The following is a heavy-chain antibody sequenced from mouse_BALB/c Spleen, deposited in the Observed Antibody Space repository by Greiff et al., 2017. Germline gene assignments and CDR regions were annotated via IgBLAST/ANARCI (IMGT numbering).Heavy chain of an antibody. D-gene: IGHD2-1*01. J-gene: IGHJ3*01. V-gene: IGHV3-6*02. Sequence: EVKLMESGPGLVKPSQSLSLTCSVTGYSITSGYYWNWIRQFPGNKLEWMGYISYDGSNNYNPSLKNRISITRDTSKNQFFLKLNSVTTEDTATYYCARGGAYGNYAWFAYWGQGTLVTVSA. CDR1: GYSITSGYY. CDR2: ISYDGSN. CDR3: ARGGAYGNYAWFAY.